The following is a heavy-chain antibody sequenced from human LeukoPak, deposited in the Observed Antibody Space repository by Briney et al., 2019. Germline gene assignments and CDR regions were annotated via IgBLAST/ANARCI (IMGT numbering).Heavy chain of an antibody. J-gene: IGHJ3*02. D-gene: IGHD1-26*01. V-gene: IGHV3-23*01. CDR1: GFTFSSYA. CDR2: ISGNGGST. Sequence: GGSPRLSCAASGFTFSSYAMSWVRQAPGKGLEWVSAISGNGGSTYYADSVKGRFTISRDNSKNTLYLQMNSLRAEDTAVYYCAKASGSYENGDAFDIWGQGTMVTVSS. CDR3: AKASGSYENGDAFDI.